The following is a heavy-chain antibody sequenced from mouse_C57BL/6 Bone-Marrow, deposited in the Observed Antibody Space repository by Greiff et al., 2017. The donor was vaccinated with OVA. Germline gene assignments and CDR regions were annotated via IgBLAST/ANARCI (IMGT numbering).Heavy chain of an antibody. CDR3: ARDYYGSPFAY. CDR1: GYTFTSYD. Sequence: QVQLQQSGPELVKPGASVKLSCKASGYTFTSYDINWVKQRPGQGLEWIGWIYPRDGSTKYNEKVKGKATLTVDTSSSTAYMGLHSLTSEDSAVYFCARDYYGSPFAYWGQGTLVTVSA. J-gene: IGHJ3*01. V-gene: IGHV1-85*01. CDR2: IYPRDGST. D-gene: IGHD1-1*01.